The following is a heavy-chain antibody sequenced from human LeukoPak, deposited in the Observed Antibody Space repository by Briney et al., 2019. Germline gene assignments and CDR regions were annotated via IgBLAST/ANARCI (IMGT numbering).Heavy chain of an antibody. D-gene: IGHD6-19*01. V-gene: IGHV3-30*04. CDR2: ISYDGSNK. J-gene: IGHJ4*02. Sequence: PGGSLRLSCAASEFTFSGYAMNWVRQAPGKGLEWVAVISYDGSNKYYADSVKGRFTISRDNSKNTLYLQMNSLRAEDTAVYYCASLSSGWYNPPDYWGQGTLVTVSS. CDR3: ASLSSGWYNPPDY. CDR1: EFTFSGYA.